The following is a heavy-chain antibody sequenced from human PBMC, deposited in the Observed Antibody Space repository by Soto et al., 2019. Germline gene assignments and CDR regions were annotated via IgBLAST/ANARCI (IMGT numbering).Heavy chain of an antibody. J-gene: IGHJ4*02. Sequence: SETLSLTCTVSGGSISSGGYYWSWIRQHPGKGLEWIGYIYYSGSIYYNPSLKSRVTISVDTSKNQFSLKLSSVTAADTAVYYCARGPVVVSIMYYFDYWGQGTLVTVSS. CDR1: GGSISSGGYY. V-gene: IGHV4-31*03. D-gene: IGHD3-3*01. CDR2: IYYSGSI. CDR3: ARGPVVVSIMYYFDY.